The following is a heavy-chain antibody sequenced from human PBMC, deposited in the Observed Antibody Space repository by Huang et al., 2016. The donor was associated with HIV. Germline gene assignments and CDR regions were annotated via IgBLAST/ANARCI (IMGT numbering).Heavy chain of an antibody. CDR2: TELDGSER. D-gene: IGHD3-16*01. J-gene: IGHJ4*02. CDR1: GFTLGSYR. V-gene: IGHV3-7*01. Sequence: EVQLVESGGDLVHPGGSLRLSCAASGFTLGSYRMNWVRQAPGRGLEWVASTELDGSERDFVESVKGRFTISRDNAQSSVFLQVNSLRAEDTAVYYCARGLDGSFDYWGQGSLVTVSS. CDR3: ARGLDGSFDY.